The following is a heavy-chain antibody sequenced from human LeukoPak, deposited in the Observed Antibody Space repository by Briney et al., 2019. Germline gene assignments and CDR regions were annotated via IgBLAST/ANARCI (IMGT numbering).Heavy chain of an antibody. CDR1: GGAISSSSYF. V-gene: IGHV4-39*07. Sequence: PSETLSLTCTVSGGAISSSSYFWGWIRQPPGKGLEWIGSIYYSGSTYYNPSLKSRITISGDTSKNQSSLKLSSVTAADTAVYYCARSGGVKDAFDIWGQGTMVTVSS. CDR3: ARSGGVKDAFDI. J-gene: IGHJ3*02. CDR2: IYYSGST. D-gene: IGHD2-8*02.